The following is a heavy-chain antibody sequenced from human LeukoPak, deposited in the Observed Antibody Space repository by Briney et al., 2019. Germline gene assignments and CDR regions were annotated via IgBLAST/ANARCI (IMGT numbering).Heavy chain of an antibody. CDR2: INPNSGGT. CDR3: ARDLRYSSGWSASGMDV. Sequence: ASVKVSCKASGYTFTGFYLHWVRQAPGQGLQWMGWINPNSGGTNYAQKFQGRVTMTRDTSISTAYMELSRLRSDDTAVYYCARDLRYSSGWSASGMDVWGKGTTVTISS. V-gene: IGHV1-2*02. J-gene: IGHJ6*03. D-gene: IGHD6-19*01. CDR1: GYTFTGFY.